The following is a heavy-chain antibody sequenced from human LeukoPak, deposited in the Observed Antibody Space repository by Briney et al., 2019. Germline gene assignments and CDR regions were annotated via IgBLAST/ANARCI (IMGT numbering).Heavy chain of an antibody. J-gene: IGHJ6*03. CDR3: AREVPASTYYYCYMDV. D-gene: IGHD2-2*01. Sequence: VASVKVSCKASGYTFTNNEINWVRQASGQGLEWMGWMNPNNGNAGYAQKFQGRITMARNTSISTAYMELRSLRSEDTAVYYCAREVPASTYYYCYMDVWGKGTTVTVSS. CDR1: GYTFTNNE. CDR2: MNPNNGNA. V-gene: IGHV1-8*01.